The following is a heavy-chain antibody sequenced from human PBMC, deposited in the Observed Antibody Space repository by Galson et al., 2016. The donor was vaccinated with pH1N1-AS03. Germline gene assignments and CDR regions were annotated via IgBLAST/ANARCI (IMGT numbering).Heavy chain of an antibody. J-gene: IGHJ4*02. CDR3: GREGPAAAVDS. D-gene: IGHD6-25*01. CDR1: GFTFSTFW. V-gene: IGHV3-7*01. Sequence: SLRLSCAASGFTFSTFWMSWVRQAPGKGLEWLANIKQDGSEMYYVGSVRGRFTISRDNTRKSLYLQMNSLRPEDTAVYYCGREGPAAAVDSWGQGTLVTASS. CDR2: IKQDGSEM.